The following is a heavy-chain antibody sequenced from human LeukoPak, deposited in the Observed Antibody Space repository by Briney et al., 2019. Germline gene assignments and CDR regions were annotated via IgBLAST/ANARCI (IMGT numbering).Heavy chain of an antibody. CDR2: IYYSGST. CDR1: GGSISSYY. J-gene: IGHJ4*02. D-gene: IGHD5-18*01. Sequence: SETLSLTCTVSGGSISSYYWSWIRQPPGKGLEWIGYIYYSGSTNYNPSLKSRVTISVDTSKNQFSLKLSSVTAADTAAYYCARGHNYGRLWDYWGQGTLVTVSS. CDR3: ARGHNYGRLWDY. V-gene: IGHV4-59*01.